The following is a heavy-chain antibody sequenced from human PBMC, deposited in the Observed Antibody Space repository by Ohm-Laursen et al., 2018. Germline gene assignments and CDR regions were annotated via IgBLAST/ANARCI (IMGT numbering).Heavy chain of an antibody. J-gene: IGHJ6*02. D-gene: IGHD3-3*01. CDR3: ARDAPNYKTISGVVTALGMDV. V-gene: IGHV3-21*01. CDR1: GFNFNTYE. CDR2: ISFSGSHI. Sequence: SLRLSCAASGFNFNTYEMNWVRQAPGKGLEWVSSISFSGSHIYYADSVKGRFTISRDNAKTTLYLQMNSLRAEDTAVYYCARDAPNYKTISGVVTALGMDVWGQGTTVTVSS.